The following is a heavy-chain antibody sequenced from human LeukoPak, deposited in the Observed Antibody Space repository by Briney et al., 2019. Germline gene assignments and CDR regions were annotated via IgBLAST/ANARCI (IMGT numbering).Heavy chain of an antibody. D-gene: IGHD3-22*01. CDR3: ASWYYYESSGYPQ. J-gene: IGHJ4*02. Sequence: ASVKVSCKASGYTFTGYYMHWVRQAPGQGLEWMGWINPNSGGTNYAQKFQGRVTMTRDTSISTAYMELSRLRSGDTAVYYCASWYYYESSGYPQWGQGTLVTVSS. CDR1: GYTFTGYY. V-gene: IGHV1-2*02. CDR2: INPNSGGT.